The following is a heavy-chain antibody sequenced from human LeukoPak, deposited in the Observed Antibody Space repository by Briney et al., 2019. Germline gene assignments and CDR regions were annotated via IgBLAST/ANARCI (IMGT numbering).Heavy chain of an antibody. V-gene: IGHV4-39*01. D-gene: IGHD2-21*02. J-gene: IGHJ4*02. CDR2: IYYSGST. CDR1: GDSIYSSNYY. Sequence: SETLSLTCTVSGDSIYSSNYYWGWIRQPPGEGLQWIGSIYYSGSTYFNSSLKSRVTISVDTSKNQFSLKLSSLTAADTAVYYCARAAYCGGDCYLFDYWGQGTLVTVFS. CDR3: ARAAYCGGDCYLFDY.